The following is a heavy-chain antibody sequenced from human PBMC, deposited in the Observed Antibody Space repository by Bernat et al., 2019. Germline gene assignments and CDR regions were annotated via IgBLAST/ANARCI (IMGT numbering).Heavy chain of an antibody. CDR2: ISSSSSDI. Sequence: VQPVESGGGLVKPGGSLRLSCAASGFTFSSYSMNWVRQAPGKGLEWVSSISSSSSDIYYADSVKGRFTISRDNAKNSPYLQMNSLRAEDTAVDDCAGVRDGRSAVGHAFDIWGQGTMVTVSA. D-gene: IGHD3-3*01. J-gene: IGHJ3*02. V-gene: IGHV3-21*01. CDR1: GFTFSSYS. CDR3: AGVRDGRSAVGHAFDI.